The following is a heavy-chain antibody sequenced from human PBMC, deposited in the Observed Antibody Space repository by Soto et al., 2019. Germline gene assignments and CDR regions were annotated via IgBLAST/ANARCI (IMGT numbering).Heavy chain of an antibody. Sequence: PGGSLRLSCVASGFTFSSYGMHWVRQAPGKGLEWVAIISYDGSNTYYADSVKGRFTISRDNSKNTLYLQMNSLRAEDTSVYYCAKEGGLSGSYYISSSYYFDYWCQGTRVTVSS. D-gene: IGHD1-26*01. CDR3: AKEGGLSGSYYISSSYYFDY. J-gene: IGHJ4*02. V-gene: IGHV3-30*18. CDR2: ISYDGSNT. CDR1: GFTFSSYG.